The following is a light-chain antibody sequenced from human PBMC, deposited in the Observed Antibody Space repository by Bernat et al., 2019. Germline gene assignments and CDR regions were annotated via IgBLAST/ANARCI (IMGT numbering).Light chain of an antibody. J-gene: IGLJ3*02. CDR1: VLPTQY. CDR3: QSAGRGGTPTWV. Sequence: SSELTQPPSVSASPGQTARITCSGDVLPTQYAHWYQQKSGQAPVLVIYKDTERPSGIPERFSGSTSGTTVALTITGVQAEDEADYYCQSAGRGGTPTWVFGGGTRLTVL. CDR2: KDT. V-gene: IGLV3-25*03.